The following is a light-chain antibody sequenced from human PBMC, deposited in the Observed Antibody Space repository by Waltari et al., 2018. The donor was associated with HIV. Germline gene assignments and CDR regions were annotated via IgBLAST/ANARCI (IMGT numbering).Light chain of an antibody. CDR2: LGS. J-gene: IGKJ4*02. CDR3: MQSLQTPT. Sequence: DIVMTQSPKSLTITPGEAASITCTSSRTLAHRDGYDHLDWYVLKPGQPPRLLIFLGSYRAAGVPDRFGGSGSGTNFTLKIAGLEADDIGVYYCMQSLQTPTFGGGTRVEI. V-gene: IGKV2-28*01. CDR1: RTLAHRDGYDH.